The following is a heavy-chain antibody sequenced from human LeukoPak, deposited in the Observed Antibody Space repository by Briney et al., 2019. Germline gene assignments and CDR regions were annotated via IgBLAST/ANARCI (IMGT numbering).Heavy chain of an antibody. CDR2: IYYSGST. J-gene: IGHJ4*02. D-gene: IGHD6-13*01. V-gene: IGHV4-59*01. CDR1: GGSISSYY. CDR3: ASSTRIAAAGNFDY. Sequence: PSETLSLTCTVSGGSISSYYWSWIRQPPGKGLEWIGYIYYSGSTNYNPSLKSRVTISVDTSKNQFSLKLSSVTAADTAVYYCASSTRIAAAGNFDYWGQGTLVTVSS.